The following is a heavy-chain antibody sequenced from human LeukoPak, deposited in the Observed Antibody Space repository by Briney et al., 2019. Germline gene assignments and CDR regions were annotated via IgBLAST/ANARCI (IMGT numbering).Heavy chain of an antibody. CDR1: GFTFSSYS. V-gene: IGHV3-48*01. CDR3: ASKGYCSGGSCYLGN. D-gene: IGHD2-15*01. J-gene: IGHJ4*02. Sequence: GGSLRLSCAASGFTFSSYSMNWVRQAPGKGLEWVSYISSSSSTIYYADSVKGRFTISRDNAKNSLYLQMNSLRAEDTAVYYCASKGYCSGGSCYLGNWGQGTLVTVSS. CDR2: ISSSSSTI.